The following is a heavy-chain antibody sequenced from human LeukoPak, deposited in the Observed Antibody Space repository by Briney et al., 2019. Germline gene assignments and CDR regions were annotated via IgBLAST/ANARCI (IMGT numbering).Heavy chain of an antibody. J-gene: IGHJ4*02. V-gene: IGHV1-58*01. CDR3: AADRGYGSGTYYHY. D-gene: IGHD3-10*01. CDR2: IVVGSGNT. Sequence: ASVKVSCKASGCTFISSAVQWVRQARGQRLEWIGWIVVGSGNTNYAQKFQERVTITRDMSRSTAYMELSSLRSEDTAVYYCAADRGYGSGTYYHYWGLGTLVTVSS. CDR1: GCTFISSA.